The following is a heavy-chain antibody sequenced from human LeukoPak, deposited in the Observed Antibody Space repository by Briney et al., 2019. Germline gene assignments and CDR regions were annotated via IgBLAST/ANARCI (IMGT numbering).Heavy chain of an antibody. D-gene: IGHD1-26*01. J-gene: IGHJ4*02. CDR2: ISGSGDST. V-gene: IGHV3-23*01. Sequence: GGSLRLSCAASGFTFSSYAMTWVRQAPGKGLEWVSGISGSGDSTYYADSVKGRFTISRDNSKNTLYLQMNSLRAEDTAVYYCAKDSNVGATTFDYWGQGTLVTVSS. CDR3: AKDSNVGATTFDY. CDR1: GFTFSSYA.